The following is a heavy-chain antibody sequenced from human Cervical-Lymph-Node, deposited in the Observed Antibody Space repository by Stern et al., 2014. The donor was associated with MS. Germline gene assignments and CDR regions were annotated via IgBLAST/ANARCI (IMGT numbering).Heavy chain of an antibody. CDR1: GFTLSNSG. V-gene: IGHV3-30*03. J-gene: IGHJ6*02. CDR3: VGVGGAMHV. D-gene: IGHD3-10*01. CDR2: MSFVGGNK. Sequence: VQLEASGGGVVQPGRSLTLSCAASGFTLSNSGMHWVRQAPGKGLVGVAVMSFVGGNKKYGDSMKGRFSISRDMANNTLFLQMDSLRPEDTAVYYCVGVGGAMHVWGQGTTVIVSS.